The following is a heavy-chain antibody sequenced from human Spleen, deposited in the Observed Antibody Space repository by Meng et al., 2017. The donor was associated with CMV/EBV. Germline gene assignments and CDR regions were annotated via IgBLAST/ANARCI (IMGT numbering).Heavy chain of an antibody. CDR1: GFTVSSNY. D-gene: IGHD5-12*01. CDR3: AKGPVATNAFDY. J-gene: IGHJ4*02. Sequence: GESLKISCAASGFTVSSNYMSWVRQAPGKGLEWVSAISGSGGSTYYADSVKGRFTISRDNSKNTLYLQMNSLRAEDTAVYYCAKGPVATNAFDYWGQGTLVTVSS. CDR2: ISGSGGST. V-gene: IGHV3-23*01.